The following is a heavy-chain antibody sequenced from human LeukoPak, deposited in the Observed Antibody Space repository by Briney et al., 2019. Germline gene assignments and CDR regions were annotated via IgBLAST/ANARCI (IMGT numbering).Heavy chain of an antibody. Sequence: GGSLRLSCAASGFTFSSYGMHWVRQAPGKGLEWVAFIRYDGSNKYYADSVKGRFTISRDNSKNTLYLQMISLRAEDTAVYYCAKGEGQWPQYWGQGTLVTVSS. CDR2: IRYDGSNK. D-gene: IGHD6-19*01. V-gene: IGHV3-30*02. J-gene: IGHJ4*02. CDR3: AKGEGQWPQY. CDR1: GFTFSSYG.